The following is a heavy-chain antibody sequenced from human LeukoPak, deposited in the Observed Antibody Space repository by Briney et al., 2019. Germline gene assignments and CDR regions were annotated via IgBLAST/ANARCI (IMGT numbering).Heavy chain of an antibody. CDR3: SKGYSGLLIYALDV. CDR2: TRNKVNSDTT. CDR1: GFSFSDHY. V-gene: IGHV3-72*01. D-gene: IGHD1-26*01. Sequence: TGGSLRLSCAGSGFSFSDHYIDWVRQAPGKGPEWIGRTRNKVNSDTTEYAASVKGRFSISRDDSKNSLFLQMNSLRPKDTAVYYCSKGYSGLLIYALDVWGQGTRVTVSS. J-gene: IGHJ3*01.